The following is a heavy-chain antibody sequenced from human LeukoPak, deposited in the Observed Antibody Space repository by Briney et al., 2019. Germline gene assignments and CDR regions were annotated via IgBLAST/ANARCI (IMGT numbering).Heavy chain of an antibody. CDR3: AKDLGEYSSGWYPLYFQH. V-gene: IGHV3-23*01. Sequence: GGSLRLSCAASGFTFSSYAMSWVRQAPGKGLEWVSAISGSGGSTYYADSVKGRFTISRDNSKNTLYLQMNSLRAEDTAVYYCAKDLGEYSSGWYPLYFQHWGQGTLVTVSS. D-gene: IGHD6-19*01. J-gene: IGHJ1*01. CDR2: ISGSGGST. CDR1: GFTFSSYA.